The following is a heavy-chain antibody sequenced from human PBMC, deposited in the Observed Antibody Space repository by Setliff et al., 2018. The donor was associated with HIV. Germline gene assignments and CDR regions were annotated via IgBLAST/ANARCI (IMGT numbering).Heavy chain of an antibody. CDR2: ISTDGTNI. Sequence: GGSLRLSCAASGFTLSGYWMHWFRQVPGKRLLWVSRISTDGTNIKYADSVKGRFTISRDSAKNTLYLQMNSLRADDTAVYYCARDYKVTPQFDYWGQGTLVTVSS. J-gene: IGHJ4*02. D-gene: IGHD5-18*01. CDR1: GFTLSGYW. V-gene: IGHV3-74*03. CDR3: ARDYKVTPQFDY.